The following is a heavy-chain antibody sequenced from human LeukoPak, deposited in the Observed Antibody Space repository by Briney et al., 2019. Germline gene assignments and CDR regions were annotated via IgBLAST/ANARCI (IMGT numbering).Heavy chain of an antibody. D-gene: IGHD2-21*02. CDR3: ARVSGGDDSYYYYYMDV. CDR1: GFIFTNSW. Sequence: GESLKISCEASGFIFTNSWIGWVRQLPGKGLEWMGIIYPGDSDTRYSPSFEGHVTIAADKTGRTAYLQWNSLKASDTGIYYCARVSGGDDSYYYYYMDVWGKGTTVTVSS. CDR2: IYPGDSDT. J-gene: IGHJ6*03. V-gene: IGHV5-51*01.